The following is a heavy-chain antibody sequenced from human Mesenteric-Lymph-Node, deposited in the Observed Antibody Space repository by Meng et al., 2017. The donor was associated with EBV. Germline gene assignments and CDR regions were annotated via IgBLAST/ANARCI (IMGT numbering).Heavy chain of an antibody. CDR3: ARIAVAENWFDP. CDR2: ISSSSSYI. Sequence: EVQLVESGGGLVKPGGSLRLSCAASGFTFSSYSMNWARQAPGKGLEWVSSISSSSSYIYYADSVKGRFTISRDNAKNSLYLQMNSLRAEDTAVYYCARIAVAENWFDPWGQGTLVTVSS. V-gene: IGHV3-21*01. CDR1: GFTFSSYS. D-gene: IGHD6-19*01. J-gene: IGHJ5*02.